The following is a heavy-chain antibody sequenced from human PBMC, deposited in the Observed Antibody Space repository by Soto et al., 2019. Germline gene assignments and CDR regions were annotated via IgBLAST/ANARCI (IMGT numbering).Heavy chain of an antibody. CDR2: ISTSNADT. CDR3: ARDITGATGDY. V-gene: IGHV1-18*01. J-gene: IGHJ4*02. Sequence: ASVKVSCKASGYTFINYNIFWVRQAPGQGLEWMGWISTSNADTNYAQNFQGRVTMTTGTSTSTAYVELRSLRYDDTAVYYCARDITGATGDYWGQGTLVTVSS. D-gene: IGHD1-26*01. CDR1: GYTFINYN.